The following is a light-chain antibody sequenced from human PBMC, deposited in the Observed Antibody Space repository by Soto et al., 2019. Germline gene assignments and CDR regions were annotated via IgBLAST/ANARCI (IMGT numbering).Light chain of an antibody. Sequence: EIVMTRSPATLSVSPWDRATLSCRASQSVSSYLAWYQQKPGQAPRLLIYDASNRATGIPARFSGSGSGTDFTLTISSLEPEDFAVYYCQQRSNWPPGITFGGGTKVDIK. V-gene: IGKV3-11*01. CDR2: DAS. CDR3: QQRSNWPPGIT. CDR1: QSVSSY. J-gene: IGKJ4*01.